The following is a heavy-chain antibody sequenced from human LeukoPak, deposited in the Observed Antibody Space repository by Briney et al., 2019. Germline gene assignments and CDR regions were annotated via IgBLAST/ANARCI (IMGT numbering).Heavy chain of an antibody. V-gene: IGHV1-69*13. Sequence: GASVKVSCKXSGGTFSSYAISWVRQAPGQGLEWMGGIIPIFGTANHAQKFQGRVTITADESTSTAYMELSRLRSDDTAVYYCARVLVGATRFYYFDYWGQGTLVTVSS. J-gene: IGHJ4*02. CDR2: IIPIFGTA. CDR1: GGTFSSYA. D-gene: IGHD1-26*01. CDR3: ARVLVGATRFYYFDY.